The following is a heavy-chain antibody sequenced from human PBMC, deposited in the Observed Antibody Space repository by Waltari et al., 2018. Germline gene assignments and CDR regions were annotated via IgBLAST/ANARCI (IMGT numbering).Heavy chain of an antibody. CDR1: GGTFSSYA. CDR2: IIPIFGTA. J-gene: IGHJ4*02. Sequence: SGGTFSSYAISWVRQAPGQGLEWMGGIIPIFGTANYAQKFQGRVTITADESTSTAYMELSSLRSEDTAVYYCASGYSYAYLFDYWGQGTLVTVSS. V-gene: IGHV1-69*01. CDR3: ASGYSYAYLFDY. D-gene: IGHD5-18*01.